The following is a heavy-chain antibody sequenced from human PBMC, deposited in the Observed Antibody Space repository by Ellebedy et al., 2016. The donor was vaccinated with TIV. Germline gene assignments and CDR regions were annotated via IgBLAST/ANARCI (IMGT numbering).Heavy chain of an antibody. J-gene: IGHJ4*02. CDR2: VYYSGNT. CDR1: GDSVGRSNYY. V-gene: IGHV4-39*02. CDR3: ARAYYNDYFDS. Sequence: MPSETLSLTCTVSGDSVGRSNYYWGWIRQPPGKGLEWLGSVYYSGNTHYDPSLWGLVSISIDTSQNQFSLRLTSLTAADTAVYYCARAYYNDYFDSWGQGIPVTVSS. D-gene: IGHD1-26*01.